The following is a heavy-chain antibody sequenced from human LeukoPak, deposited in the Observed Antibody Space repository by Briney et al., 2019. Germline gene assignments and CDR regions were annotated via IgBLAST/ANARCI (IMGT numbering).Heavy chain of an antibody. CDR3: ASGYSSSWYAFDI. V-gene: IGHV3-7*03. Sequence: GGSLRLSCAASGFSFSSYWMSWVRQAPGKGLEWVANIKQDGSDKYYLTSVRGRFTISRDNAKNSLSLQMNSLRVEDTAVYYCASGYSSSWYAFDIWGQGTMVTVSS. CDR1: GFSFSSYW. J-gene: IGHJ3*02. D-gene: IGHD6-13*01. CDR2: IKQDGSDK.